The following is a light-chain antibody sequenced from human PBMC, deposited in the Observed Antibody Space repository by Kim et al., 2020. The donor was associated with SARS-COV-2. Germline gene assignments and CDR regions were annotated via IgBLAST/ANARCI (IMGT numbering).Light chain of an antibody. J-gene: IGKJ1*01. V-gene: IGKV3-15*01. CDR1: QIVSSS. CDR3: QQYYNWPRT. CDR2: GAS. Sequence: ETVMTQSPATLSVSPGERVTLSCMASQIVSSSLAWYQQKPGQAPRLLIYGASARATGTPARFSGSASGTEFTLTISSLQSEDFAVYYCQQYYNWPRTFGQGTKVDIK.